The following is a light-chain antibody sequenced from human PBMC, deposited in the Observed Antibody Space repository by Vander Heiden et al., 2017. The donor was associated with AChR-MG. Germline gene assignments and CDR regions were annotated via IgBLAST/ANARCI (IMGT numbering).Light chain of an antibody. CDR3: QQYNSYPYP. V-gene: IGKV1-5*03. J-gene: IGKJ2*01. Sequence: DIEMTQSPSTLSASVGDRVTITCRASQSISSWLAWYQQKPGKAPKLLIYKASSLESGVPSRFSGSGSGTEFTLTISSLQPDDFATYYCQQYNSYPYPFGQGTKLEIK. CDR2: KAS. CDR1: QSISSW.